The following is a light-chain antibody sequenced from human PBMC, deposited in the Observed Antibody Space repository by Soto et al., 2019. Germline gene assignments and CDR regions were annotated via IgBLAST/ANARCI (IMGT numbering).Light chain of an antibody. CDR3: QQRSNWPPKWT. CDR2: DAS. J-gene: IGKJ1*01. V-gene: IGKV3-11*01. Sequence: EIVLTQSPVTLSLSPGERATLSCRASQSVRTYLAWYQVKPGQAPRLLIYDASRRASGVPARFSGSGSGTDFTLTISSLEPEDFAVYYCQQRSNWPPKWTFGQGTKVDIK. CDR1: QSVRTY.